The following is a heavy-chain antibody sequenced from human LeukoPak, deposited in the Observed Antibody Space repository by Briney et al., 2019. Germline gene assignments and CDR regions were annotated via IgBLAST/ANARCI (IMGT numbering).Heavy chain of an antibody. V-gene: IGHV4-39*01. CDR1: GGSITNPNHY. D-gene: IGHD3-16*01. J-gene: IGHJ4*02. CDR2: VYYNGDT. CDR3: AIFTAYLDYAGY. Sequence: SETLSLTCTVSGGSITNPNHYWGWIRQPSGKGLEWIGSVYYNGDTYYNPSLMSRITTSVDTSKNQFSLKVTSVTAADTAVYYCAIFTAYLDYAGYWGQGTLVTVSS.